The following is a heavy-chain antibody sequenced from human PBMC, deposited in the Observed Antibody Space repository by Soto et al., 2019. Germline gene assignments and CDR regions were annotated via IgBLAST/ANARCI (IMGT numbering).Heavy chain of an antibody. Sequence: QVQLVESGGGVVQTGASLRLSCSASGFTFTSFAIHWVRQAPGKGLEWVAVISENGVNKYSAESVRGRFVISRDNSKNTVELEMNSRRPEDTAIDFCARRRTKTVSALGYWGQCTLVTVSS. J-gene: IGHJ4*02. CDR3: ARRRTKTVSALGY. V-gene: IGHV3-30*09. CDR1: GFTFTSFA. CDR2: ISENGVNK. D-gene: IGHD2-8*01.